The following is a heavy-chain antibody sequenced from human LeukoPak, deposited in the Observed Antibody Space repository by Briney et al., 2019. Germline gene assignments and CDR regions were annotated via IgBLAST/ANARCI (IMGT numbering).Heavy chain of an antibody. J-gene: IGHJ4*02. CDR2: IIPILGIA. D-gene: IGHD3-22*01. Sequence: ASVKVSCKASGGTFSSYAISWVRQAPGQGLEWMGRIIPILGIANYAQKFQGRVTITADKSTSTAYMELSSLRSEDTAVYYCARDRVWDYYDSSGYPGYWGQGTLVTVSS. V-gene: IGHV1-69*04. CDR3: ARDRVWDYYDSSGYPGY. CDR1: GGTFSSYA.